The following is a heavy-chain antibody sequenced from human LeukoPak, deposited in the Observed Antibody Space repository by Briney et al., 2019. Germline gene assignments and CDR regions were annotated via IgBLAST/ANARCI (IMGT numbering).Heavy chain of an antibody. CDR2: IYHSGST. Sequence: PSETLSLTCAVSGGSISSGGYSWSWIRQPPGKGLEWIGYIYHSGSTYYNPSLKSRVTISVDRSKNQFSLKLSSVTAADTAVYYCARGDSSSWYFVDYWGQGTLVTVSS. D-gene: IGHD6-13*01. CDR3: ARGDSSSWYFVDY. CDR1: GGSISSGGYS. V-gene: IGHV4-30-2*01. J-gene: IGHJ4*02.